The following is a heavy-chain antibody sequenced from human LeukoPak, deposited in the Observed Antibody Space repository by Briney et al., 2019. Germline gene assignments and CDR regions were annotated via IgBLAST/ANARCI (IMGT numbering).Heavy chain of an antibody. J-gene: IGHJ4*02. CDR2: MNPNSGNT. V-gene: IGHV1-8*01. D-gene: IGHD6-19*01. CDR1: GYTFTSYD. CDR3: ARGRTIAVAGPFDY. Sequence: ASVKVSCKASGYTFTSYDINWVRQATGQGLEWMGWMNPNSGNTGYAQKFQGRVTMTRNTSISTAYMELSSLRSEDTAVYYCARGRTIAVAGPFDYWGQGTLVTVSS.